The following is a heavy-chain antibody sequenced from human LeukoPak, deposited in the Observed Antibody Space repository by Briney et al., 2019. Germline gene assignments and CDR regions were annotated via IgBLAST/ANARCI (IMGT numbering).Heavy chain of an antibody. Sequence: GGSLRLSCAASGFTFSTYAMSWVGQAPGKGLEWVSAVNGSGDTTYYADSVKGRFTISRDNSKNTLYLQMNSLRAEDTAVYYCAKDLRAVAGRGPFDYWGQGTLVTVSS. CDR3: AKDLRAVAGRGPFDY. D-gene: IGHD6-19*01. J-gene: IGHJ4*02. V-gene: IGHV3-23*01. CDR1: GFTFSTYA. CDR2: VNGSGDTT.